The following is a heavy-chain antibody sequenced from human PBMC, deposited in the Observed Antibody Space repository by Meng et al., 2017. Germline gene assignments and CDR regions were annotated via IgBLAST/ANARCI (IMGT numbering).Heavy chain of an antibody. CDR1: CGYIISGGYY. CDR3: ARTVTSLVLDI. V-gene: IGHV4-31*01. J-gene: IGHJ3*02. Sequence: QVQLKASGPGLVKPSRTLSRPCTASCGYIISGGYYWSWIRQHPGKGLEWIGYIYYSGSTYYNPSLKSLVTISVDTSKNQFSLKLSSVTAADTAVYYCARTVTSLVLDIWGQGTMVTVSS. D-gene: IGHD4-17*01. CDR2: IYYSGST.